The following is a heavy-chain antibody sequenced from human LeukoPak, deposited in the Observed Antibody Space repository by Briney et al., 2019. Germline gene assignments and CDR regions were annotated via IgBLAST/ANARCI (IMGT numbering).Heavy chain of an antibody. Sequence: SETLSLTCAVYGGSFSGYYWSWIRQPPGKGLEWIGEINHSGSTNYNPSLKSRVTISVDTSKNQFSLKLSSVTAADTAVYYCARTPHTSGWCPFDYWGQGSWSPSPQ. V-gene: IGHV4-34*01. D-gene: IGHD6-13*01. CDR2: INHSGST. CDR1: GGSFSGYY. J-gene: IGHJ4*02. CDR3: ARTPHTSGWCPFDY.